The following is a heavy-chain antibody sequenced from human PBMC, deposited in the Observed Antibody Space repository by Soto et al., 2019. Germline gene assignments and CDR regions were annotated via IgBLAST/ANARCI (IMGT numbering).Heavy chain of an antibody. J-gene: IGHJ4*02. CDR2: ISGSGGTT. CDR1: GFTFNSYA. CDR3: AKDRHYGSGTYSDSYLDY. D-gene: IGHD3-10*01. Sequence: EVQLLESGGGLVQPGGSLRLSCGGSGFTFNSYAMTWVRQAPGKGLEWVSAISGSGGTTYYANSVKGRFTISRDQSKETLYLQMNRLRGEDTAIYYCAKDRHYGSGTYSDSYLDYWGQGTLVTVSS. V-gene: IGHV3-23*01.